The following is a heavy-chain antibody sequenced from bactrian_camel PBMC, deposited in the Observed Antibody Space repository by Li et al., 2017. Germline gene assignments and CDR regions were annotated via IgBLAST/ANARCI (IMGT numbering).Heavy chain of an antibody. CDR1: ALSYRNIG. J-gene: IGHJ4*01. CDR2: VYINPSGIGTR. D-gene: IGHD3*01. CDR3: AADRDCYLGSSYVPTYKH. V-gene: IGHV3S1*01. Sequence: HVQLVESGGGSVQAGGSLTLSCQVSALSYRNIGWFRQVPGKEREGVAVVYINPSGIGTRYYADSAKARFTLSRDSAKNTLYLQMDSLKLEDTAMYYCAADRDCYLGSSYVPTYKHWGQGTQVTVS.